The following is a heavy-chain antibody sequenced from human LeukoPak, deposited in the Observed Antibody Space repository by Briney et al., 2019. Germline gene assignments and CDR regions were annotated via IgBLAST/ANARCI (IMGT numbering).Heavy chain of an antibody. J-gene: IGHJ4*02. V-gene: IGHV3-7*01. CDR3: VRALGSSSADF. Sequence: GGSLRLSCAASGFTFTNYWMSWVRQAQGKGLEWVANIKQDGSEKYYVDSVEGRFTISRDNAKNSLSLQMNSLRGEDTAVYYCVRALGSSSADFWGQGTLVTVSS. CDR1: GFTFTNYW. D-gene: IGHD6-6*01. CDR2: IKQDGSEK.